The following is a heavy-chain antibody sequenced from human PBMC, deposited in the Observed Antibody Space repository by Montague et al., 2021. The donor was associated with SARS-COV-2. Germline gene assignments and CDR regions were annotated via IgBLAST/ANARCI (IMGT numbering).Heavy chain of an antibody. V-gene: IGHV4-61*02. J-gene: IGHJ5*02. Sequence: TLSLTCTLSGDSISRNNLYWTWIRQPAGKGLEWIGRISTTGSPEYNPSLKSRVTLSLDTSMNQFSLRLSSVTAADTAMYYCTIEGHITTICSGCPRNWFDPGGRGTLVTVSS. CDR2: ISTTGSP. CDR1: GDSISRNNLY. D-gene: IGHD2-2*01. CDR3: TIEGHITTICSGCPRNWFDP.